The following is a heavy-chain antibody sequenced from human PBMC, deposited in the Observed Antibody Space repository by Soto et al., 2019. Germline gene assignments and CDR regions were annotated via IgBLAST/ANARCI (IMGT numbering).Heavy chain of an antibody. J-gene: IGHJ5*02. CDR3: TSWLYSSSWYFGFDP. Sequence: PGGSLRLSCAASGFTFSGSAMHWVRQASGKGLEWVGRIRSKANSYATAYAASVKGRFTISRDDSKNTAYLQMNSLKTEDTAVYYCTSWLYSSSWYFGFDPWGQGTLVTVSS. D-gene: IGHD6-13*01. CDR2: IRSKANSYAT. V-gene: IGHV3-73*01. CDR1: GFTFSGSA.